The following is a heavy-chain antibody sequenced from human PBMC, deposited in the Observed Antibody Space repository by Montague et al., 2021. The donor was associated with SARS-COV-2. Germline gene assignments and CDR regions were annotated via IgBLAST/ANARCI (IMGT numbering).Heavy chain of an antibody. D-gene: IGHD1-26*01. Sequence: SRSLSFSASGFTFSSYGMHWVRQALGKGLEWVAVIWYDGSNKYYADSVKGRFTISRDNSKNTLYLQMNSLRAEDTAVYYCARDTMRGSYYADAFDIWGQGTMVTVSS. CDR1: GFTFSSYG. CDR3: ARDTMRGSYYADAFDI. CDR2: IWYDGSNK. V-gene: IGHV3-33*01. J-gene: IGHJ3*02.